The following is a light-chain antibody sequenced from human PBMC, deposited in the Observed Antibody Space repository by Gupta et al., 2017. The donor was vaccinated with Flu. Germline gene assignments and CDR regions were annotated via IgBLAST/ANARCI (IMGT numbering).Light chain of an antibody. Sequence: ESVLTPSPGSLSLSPGEKVTISCRATQSVSNGYLAWYQQKPGQAPMLLIDGASIRASYTPDRFSGSGSGTDFTLTISSLEPEYFAFEYSQQYRSSPWTFGQGTRLEIK. J-gene: IGKJ1*01. CDR3: QQYRSSPWT. CDR2: GAS. CDR1: QSVSNGY. V-gene: IGKV3-20*01.